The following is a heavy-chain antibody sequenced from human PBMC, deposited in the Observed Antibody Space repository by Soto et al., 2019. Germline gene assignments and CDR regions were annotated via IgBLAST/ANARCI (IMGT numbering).Heavy chain of an antibody. Sequence: QLQLQESGPGLVKPSETLSLTCTVSGGSISSSSYYWGWIRQPPGKGLEWIGSIYYSGSTYYNPSLKSRVTISVDTSKNQFSLKLSSVTAADTAVYYCYRYCSSTSCYSYYYGMDVWGQGTTVTVSS. V-gene: IGHV4-39*01. CDR1: GGSISSSSYY. CDR2: IYYSGST. J-gene: IGHJ6*02. D-gene: IGHD2-2*01. CDR3: YRYCSSTSCYSYYYGMDV.